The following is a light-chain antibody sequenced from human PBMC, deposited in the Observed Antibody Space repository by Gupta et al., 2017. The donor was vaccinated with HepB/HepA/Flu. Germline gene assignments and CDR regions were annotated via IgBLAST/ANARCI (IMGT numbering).Light chain of an antibody. J-gene: IGLJ1*01. V-gene: IGLV2-14*01. CDR2: DVS. Sequence: QSALTQPASVSGSPGQSITISCTGTSSDIGTHNYVSWYQQNPGKAPKLIIHDVSDRPSGVSNRFSGSKSGNTASLTISGLQADDEADYYCCSSSSSSTLYVFGTGTEVTVL. CDR1: SSDIGTHNY. CDR3: CSSSSSSTLYV.